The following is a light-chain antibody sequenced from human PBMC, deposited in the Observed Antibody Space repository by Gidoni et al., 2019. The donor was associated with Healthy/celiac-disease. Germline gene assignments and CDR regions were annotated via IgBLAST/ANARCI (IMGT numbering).Light chain of an antibody. J-gene: IGLJ2*01. Sequence: QSVLTQPPAAAGTPGQRVTLTCSGSSSNIGSNYVSWYQQLPGTAPNLLIYRNNPRPSGVPARFSASKSGTSASLAISGLRSEDEADYYCAAWDDSLSGPVVFGGGTKLTVL. CDR3: AAWDDSLSGPVV. CDR1: SSNIGSNY. CDR2: RNN. V-gene: IGLV1-47*01.